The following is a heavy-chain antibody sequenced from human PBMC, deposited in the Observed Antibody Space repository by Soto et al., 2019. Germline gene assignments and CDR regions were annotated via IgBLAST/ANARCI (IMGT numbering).Heavy chain of an antibody. D-gene: IGHD3-10*01. CDR1: GASISSGYYY. CDR3: VSGLSGEQPIDY. Sequence: QLQLQESGPGLVKPSGTLSLTCSVSGASISSGYYYWGWIRQPPGKGLEWIGSLYYSGSTYYSPSLTRRVTLSGDSSKNQFSRKLHSVTAADTAVYYCVSGLSGEQPIDYWGQGTLVTVSS. CDR2: LYYSGST. V-gene: IGHV4-39*01. J-gene: IGHJ4*02.